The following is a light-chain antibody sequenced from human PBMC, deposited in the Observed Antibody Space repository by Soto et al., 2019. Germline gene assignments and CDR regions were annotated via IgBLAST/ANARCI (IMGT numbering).Light chain of an antibody. Sequence: QSALTQPPSASGSPGQSVTISCTGTSSDVGAYNYVSWYQQYPGKAPKLMIYEVSKRPSGVPDRFSGSKSGKTASLTVSGLQPEDEADYYFTSYAGSDIWVFGGGTKLTFL. CDR1: SSDVGAYNY. V-gene: IGLV2-8*01. CDR2: EVS. J-gene: IGLJ3*02. CDR3: TSYAGSDIWV.